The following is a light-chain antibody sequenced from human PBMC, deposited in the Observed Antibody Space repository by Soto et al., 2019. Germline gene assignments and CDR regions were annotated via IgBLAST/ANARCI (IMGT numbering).Light chain of an antibody. V-gene: IGKV1-8*01. CDR3: QQYYRYPRT. CDR1: QGISSY. CDR2: AAY. J-gene: IGKJ1*01. Sequence: AIRMTQSPSSLSASTVDRVTITCRASQGISSYLAWYQQKPGKAPKLLIYAAYNLQSGVPSRFSGSGSGTDFTLTISCVQSEDSATYYCQQYYRYPRTFGQGTKVEIK.